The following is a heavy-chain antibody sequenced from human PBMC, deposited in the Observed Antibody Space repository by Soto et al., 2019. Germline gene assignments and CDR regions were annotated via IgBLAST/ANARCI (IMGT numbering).Heavy chain of an antibody. CDR3: ARQTRHSGYALWSPFFLDY. D-gene: IGHD5-12*01. CDR1: GGSISSSSYY. CDR2: IYYSGIT. J-gene: IGHJ4*02. V-gene: IGHV4-39*01. Sequence: QLQLQESGPGLVKPSETLSLTCAVSGGSISSSSYYWAWVRQAPGKGLEWIGTIYYSGITYDNPSLRNRVTITVYTSKCHLALRLPPVTAANTAVYYCARQTRHSGYALWSPFFLDYWGQGIRVTVSS.